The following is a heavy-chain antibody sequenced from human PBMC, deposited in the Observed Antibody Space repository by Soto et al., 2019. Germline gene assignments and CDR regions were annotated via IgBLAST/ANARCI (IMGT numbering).Heavy chain of an antibody. D-gene: IGHD3-3*01. CDR1: GGTLSSYS. V-gene: IGHV1-69*13. CDR2: IIPIFGTA. J-gene: IGHJ6*02. Sequence: SVKVSCKASGGTLSSYSISWVRQAPGKGLEWMGGIIPIFGTANYAQKFQGRVTITADESTSTAYMELSSLRSEDTAVYYCARMYYDFWSGYSPRANYYYYYGMDVWGQGTTVTVSS. CDR3: ARMYYDFWSGYSPRANYYYYYGMDV.